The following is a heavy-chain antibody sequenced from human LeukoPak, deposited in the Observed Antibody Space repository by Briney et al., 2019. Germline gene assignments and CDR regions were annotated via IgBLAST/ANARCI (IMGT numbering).Heavy chain of an antibody. CDR1: VFSFSGHW. D-gene: IGHD6-6*01. Sequence: GGSLRLSCTASVFSFSGHWMHWARQLPGKGLVWVSRISPTGSTTSYADSVKGRFTVSRDNAKNTLYLQVNNLRAEDTAVYYCARGPNSNWSGLDFWGQGTLLTVSS. CDR3: ARGPNSNWSGLDF. CDR2: ISPTGSTT. J-gene: IGHJ4*02. V-gene: IGHV3-74*01.